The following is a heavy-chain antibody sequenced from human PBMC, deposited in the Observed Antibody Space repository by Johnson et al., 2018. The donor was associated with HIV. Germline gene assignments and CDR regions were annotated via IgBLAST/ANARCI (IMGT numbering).Heavy chain of an antibody. D-gene: IGHD6-13*01. V-gene: IGHV3-30-3*01. CDR2: ISYYGSNK. Sequence: QVQLVESGGGVVQPGRSLRLSCAASGFTFSSYAMHWVRQAPGKGLEWVAVISYYGSNKYYADSVKGRFTISRDNSKNTLYLQMNSLRAEDTAVYYCARAPIAAAGTKKDWAFDIWGQGTMVTVSS. CDR1: GFTFSSYA. J-gene: IGHJ3*02. CDR3: ARAPIAAAGTKKDWAFDI.